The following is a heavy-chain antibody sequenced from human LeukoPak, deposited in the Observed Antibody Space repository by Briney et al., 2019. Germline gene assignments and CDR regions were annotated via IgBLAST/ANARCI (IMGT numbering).Heavy chain of an antibody. V-gene: IGHV4-59*12. CDR1: GGSISSYY. CDR3: ARERPDWQYYYHMDV. J-gene: IGHJ6*03. D-gene: IGHD3-9*01. Sequence: SETLSLTCTVSGGSISSYYWSWIRQPPGKGLEWIGYIYYSGSTNYNPSLKSRVTISVDRSKNQFSLKLSSVTAADTAVYYCARERPDWQYYYHMDVWGKGTTVTVSS. CDR2: IYYSGST.